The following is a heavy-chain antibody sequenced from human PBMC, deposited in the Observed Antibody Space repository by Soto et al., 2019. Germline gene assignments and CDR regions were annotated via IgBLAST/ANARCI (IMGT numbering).Heavy chain of an antibody. Sequence: GGSLRLSCAASGLTVSTNPMSWVRQAPGKGLVWVSHISSDGSSTYYADSVKGRFTISRDNAKNTLYLQMNSLRAEDTAVYYCARRPHGFDIWGQGTMVTVSS. CDR2: ISSDGSST. J-gene: IGHJ3*02. CDR1: GLTVSTNP. CDR3: ARRPHGFDI. V-gene: IGHV3-74*01.